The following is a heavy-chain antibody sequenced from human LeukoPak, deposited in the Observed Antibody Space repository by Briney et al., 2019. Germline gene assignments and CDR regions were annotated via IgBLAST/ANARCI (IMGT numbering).Heavy chain of an antibody. D-gene: IGHD4-17*01. CDR2: IYHSGIT. V-gene: IGHV4-38-2*01. Sequence: SETLSLTCAVSGYSINSGYYWGWIRPPPGKGLEWIGSIYHSGITCYNPSLKSRVTISVDTSKNQFSLMLSSVTAADTAVYYCARLKSFSGYFGVFDIWGQGTMVTVSS. CDR1: GYSINSGYY. J-gene: IGHJ3*02. CDR3: ARLKSFSGYFGVFDI.